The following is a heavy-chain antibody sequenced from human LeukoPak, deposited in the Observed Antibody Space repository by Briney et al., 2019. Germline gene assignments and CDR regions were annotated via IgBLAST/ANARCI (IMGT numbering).Heavy chain of an antibody. V-gene: IGHV4-34*01. J-gene: IGHJ5*02. CDR3: ARGFPSSSRWFDP. CDR2: IDHSGSA. CDR1: AESFSGYH. D-gene: IGHD6-6*01. Sequence: PSETLSLTCGVYAESFSGYHWTLIRRRPGKGLDWIGDIDHSGSAHYNPSLKSRVTISVDTSNKQFSLNLHSVTAADTAVYYCARGFPSSSRWFDPWGQGTLVTVSS.